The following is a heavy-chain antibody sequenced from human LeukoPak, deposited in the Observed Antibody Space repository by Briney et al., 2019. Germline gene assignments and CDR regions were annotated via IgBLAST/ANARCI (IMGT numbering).Heavy chain of an antibody. D-gene: IGHD2-2*01. J-gene: IGHJ4*02. Sequence: ASVKVSCKASGYTFTGYYMHWVRQAPGQGLEWMGRINPNSGGTSYAQKFQGRVTMTRDTSTSTVYMELSSLRSEDTAVYYCARDFRTMPDDYWGQGTLVTVSS. V-gene: IGHV1-2*06. CDR1: GYTFTGYY. CDR3: ARDFRTMPDDY. CDR2: INPNSGGT.